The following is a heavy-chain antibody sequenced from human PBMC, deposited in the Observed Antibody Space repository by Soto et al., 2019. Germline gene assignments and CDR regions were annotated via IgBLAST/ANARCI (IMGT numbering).Heavy chain of an antibody. CDR3: AKDGVDYGGNNDAFDI. V-gene: IGHV3-23*01. Sequence: GGSLRLSCAASGFTFSSYAVSWVRQAPGKGLEWVSAISGSGGSTYYADSVKGRFTISRDNSKNTLYLQMNSLRAEDTAVYYCAKDGVDYGGNNDAFDIWGQGTMVTVSS. CDR1: GFTFSSYA. D-gene: IGHD4-17*01. CDR2: ISGSGGST. J-gene: IGHJ3*02.